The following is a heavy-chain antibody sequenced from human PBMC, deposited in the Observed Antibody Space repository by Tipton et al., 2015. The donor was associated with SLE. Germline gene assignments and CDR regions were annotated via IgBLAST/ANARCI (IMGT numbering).Heavy chain of an antibody. J-gene: IGHJ2*01. CDR2: ISYDGSNK. CDR1: GFNLSSYG. D-gene: IGHD5-24*01. Sequence: SLRLSCAASGFNLSSYGMHWVRQAPGKGLEWVAVISYDGSNKYYADSVKGRFTISRDNAKNSLYLQMNSLRAEDTAVYYCARDPGEMATIRGYFDLWGRGTLVTVSS. CDR3: ARDPGEMATIRGYFDL. V-gene: IGHV3-30*03.